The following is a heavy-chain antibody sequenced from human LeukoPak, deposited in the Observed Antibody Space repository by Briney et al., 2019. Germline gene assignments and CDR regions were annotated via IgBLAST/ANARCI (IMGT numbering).Heavy chain of an antibody. CDR2: ISSSGGST. V-gene: IGHV3-23*01. CDR1: RFTFSADA. Sequence: PGGSLRLSCAASRFTFSADAMSWVRQTPGRGLEWVSAISSSGGSTYYADSVKGRFTVSRDNSKNTLYLQMNSLRAEDTAIYYCARTEYSGSTAGAFDIWGQGTMVTVSS. CDR3: ARTEYSGSTAGAFDI. J-gene: IGHJ3*02. D-gene: IGHD1-26*01.